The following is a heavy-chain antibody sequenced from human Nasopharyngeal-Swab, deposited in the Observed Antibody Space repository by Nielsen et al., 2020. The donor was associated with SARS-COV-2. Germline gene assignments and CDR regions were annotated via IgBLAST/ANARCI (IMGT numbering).Heavy chain of an antibody. CDR1: GFTFRDYS. Sequence: GSLKISCAASGFTFRDYSMNWVHQAPGKGLEWVSSIGRYGTDIFHADSVKGRFSVFRDAANKSIYLQMRSLRAEDTAVYYCARGTVFGVANGMDVWGQGTTVTVSS. CDR3: ARGTVFGVANGMDV. J-gene: IGHJ6*02. D-gene: IGHD3-3*01. V-gene: IGHV3-21*01. CDR2: IGRYGTDI.